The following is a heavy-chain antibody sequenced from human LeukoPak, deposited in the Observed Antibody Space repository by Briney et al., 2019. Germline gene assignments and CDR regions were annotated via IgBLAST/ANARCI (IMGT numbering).Heavy chain of an antibody. CDR2: ISGSGGST. CDR3: AKDAEVGPYYFDY. Sequence: PGGSLRLSCAASGFTVSSNYMSWVRQAPGKGLEWVSAISGSGGSTYYADSVKGRFTISRDNSKNTLYLQMNSLRAEDTAVYYCAKDAEVGPYYFDYWGQGTLVTVSS. V-gene: IGHV3-23*01. CDR1: GFTVSSNY. D-gene: IGHD2-2*01. J-gene: IGHJ4*02.